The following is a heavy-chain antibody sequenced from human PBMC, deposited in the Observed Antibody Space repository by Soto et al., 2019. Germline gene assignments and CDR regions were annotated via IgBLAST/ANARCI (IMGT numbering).Heavy chain of an antibody. CDR3: ARSYSSGWEFDY. Sequence: PGGSLSLSCGASGFTFINYYMSWMRQAPGKGLEWVSYISSTGRTIYYADSVKGRFTVSRDNAQNSLSLKLNSLRVEDTAVYYCARSYSSGWEFDYWGQGTQVTVSS. CDR2: ISSTGRTI. D-gene: IGHD6-19*01. CDR1: GFTFINYY. V-gene: IGHV3-11*01. J-gene: IGHJ4*02.